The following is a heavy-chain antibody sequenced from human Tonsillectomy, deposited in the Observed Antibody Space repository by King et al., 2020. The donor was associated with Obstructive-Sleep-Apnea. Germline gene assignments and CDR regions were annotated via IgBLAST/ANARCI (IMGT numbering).Heavy chain of an antibody. J-gene: IGHJ6*02. CDR1: GGSISSYY. Sequence: VQLQESGPGLVKPSETLSLTCTVSGGSISSYYRSWIRQPPGKGLEWIGYIYHSGSTNYNPSLKNRVTISVDTSKNQFSLKLSSVTAADTAVYYCARGDYVRYYYGMDVWGQGTTVTVSS. CDR3: ARGDYVRYYYGMDV. CDR2: IYHSGST. V-gene: IGHV4-59*08. D-gene: IGHD3-16*01.